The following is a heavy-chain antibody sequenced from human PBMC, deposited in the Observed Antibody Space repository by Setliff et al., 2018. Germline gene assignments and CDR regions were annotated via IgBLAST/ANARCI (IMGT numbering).Heavy chain of an antibody. D-gene: IGHD5-12*01. CDR3: ARDQGSGYAYYFDY. CDR2: ISAYNGNT. CDR1: GGTFSSYA. J-gene: IGHJ4*02. Sequence: ASVKVSCKASGGTFSSYAISWVRQAPGQGLEWMGGISAYNGNTNYAQKFQGRVTMTRDTSTSTVYMELSSLRSEDTAVYYCARDQGSGYAYYFDYWGQGTLVTVSS. V-gene: IGHV1-18*01.